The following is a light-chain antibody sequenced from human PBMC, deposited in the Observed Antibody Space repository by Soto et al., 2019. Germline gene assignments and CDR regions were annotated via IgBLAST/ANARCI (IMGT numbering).Light chain of an antibody. CDR2: NTY. CDR3: AAWEDSLNGPV. CDR1: SSNLGSNS. V-gene: IGLV1-44*01. J-gene: IGLJ3*02. Sequence: QSVLTQPPSASGTPGQRVIISCSGSSSNLGSNSGNWYQQLPGTAPKLLIFNTYQRPLGVPDRFSGSKSGTSASLAISGLQSEDEGDYFCAAWEDSLNGPVFGGGTEVTVL.